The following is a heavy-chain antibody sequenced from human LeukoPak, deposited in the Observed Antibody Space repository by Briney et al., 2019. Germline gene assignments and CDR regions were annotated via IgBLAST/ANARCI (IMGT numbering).Heavy chain of an antibody. Sequence: SETLSLTCAVSGGSISSYYWSWIRQPPGKGLEWIGYIYYSGSTNYNPSLKSRVTISVETSKNQFSLKLKSVTAADTAVYYCARGGYYGSGNDFRFDPWGQGTLVTVSS. V-gene: IGHV4-59*01. CDR1: GGSISSYY. CDR2: IYYSGST. CDR3: ARGGYYGSGNDFRFDP. D-gene: IGHD3-10*01. J-gene: IGHJ5*02.